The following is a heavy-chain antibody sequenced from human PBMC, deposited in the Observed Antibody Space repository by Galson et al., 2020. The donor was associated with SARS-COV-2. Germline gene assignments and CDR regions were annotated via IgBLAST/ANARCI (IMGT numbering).Heavy chain of an antibody. CDR3: ARAFNDFWSGSYFDY. CDR1: GFSFSSYW. Sequence: GGSLRLSCEASGFSFSSYWMSWVRQAPGKGLERVANIKQDGSEKDYVDSVKGRFTISRDNTKNSLFLQMNSLRAEDTAVYYCARAFNDFWSGSYFDYWGQGTLVTVSS. CDR2: IKQDGSEK. V-gene: IGHV3-7*05. J-gene: IGHJ4*02. D-gene: IGHD3-3*01.